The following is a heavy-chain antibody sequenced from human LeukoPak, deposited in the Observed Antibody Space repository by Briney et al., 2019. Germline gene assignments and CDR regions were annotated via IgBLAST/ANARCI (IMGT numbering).Heavy chain of an antibody. D-gene: IGHD6-19*01. Sequence: SETLSLTCTVSGGSISSSSYYWGWIRQPPEKGLEWIGSIYYSGSTYYNPSLKSRVTISVDTSKNQFSLKLSSVTAADTAVYYCASRIAVAGTAFDYWGQGTLVTVSS. CDR1: GGSISSSSYY. J-gene: IGHJ4*02. CDR2: IYYSGST. V-gene: IGHV4-39*01. CDR3: ASRIAVAGTAFDY.